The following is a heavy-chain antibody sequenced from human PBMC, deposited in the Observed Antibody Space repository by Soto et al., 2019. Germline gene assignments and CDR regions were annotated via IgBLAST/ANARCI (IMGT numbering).Heavy chain of an antibody. CDR2: IIPIFGAA. D-gene: IGHD3-3*01. Sequence: SVKVSCKASGGTFTSYAFIWVRQAPGQGLEWMGGIIPIFGAANYAQKFQGRVTITADASTTTAYMELSSLRSEDTAVYYCATVLGGLPRAFDIWGQGIMVTVSS. J-gene: IGHJ3*02. CDR3: ATVLGGLPRAFDI. CDR1: GGTFTSYA. V-gene: IGHV1-69*13.